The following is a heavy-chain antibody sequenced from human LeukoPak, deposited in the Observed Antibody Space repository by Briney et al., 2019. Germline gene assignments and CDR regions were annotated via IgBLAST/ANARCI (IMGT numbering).Heavy chain of an antibody. D-gene: IGHD6-13*01. CDR1: GYTFTSYH. J-gene: IGHJ3*02. CDR2: INPSGGST. V-gene: IGHV1-46*01. Sequence: ASVKVSCKASGYTFTSYHMHWVRQAPGQGLEWMGIINPSGGSTSYAQKFQGRVTMTRDMSTSTVYMELSSLRSEDTAVYYCARVQTADNAFDIWGQGTMVTVSS. CDR3: ARVQTADNAFDI.